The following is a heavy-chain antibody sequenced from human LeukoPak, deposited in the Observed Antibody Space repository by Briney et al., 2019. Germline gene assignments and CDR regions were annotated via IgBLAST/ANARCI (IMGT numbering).Heavy chain of an antibody. CDR2: IKQDGSEK. CDR1: EFTFSSNW. CDR3: ARDMAAAGLDY. Sequence: GGSLRLSCAASEFTFSSNWMSWVRQAPGKGLEWVASIKQDGSEKYYVDSVKGRFTISRDNAKNSLYLQMNSLRAEDTAVYYCARDMAAAGLDYWGQGTLVTVSS. J-gene: IGHJ4*02. V-gene: IGHV3-7*03. D-gene: IGHD6-13*01.